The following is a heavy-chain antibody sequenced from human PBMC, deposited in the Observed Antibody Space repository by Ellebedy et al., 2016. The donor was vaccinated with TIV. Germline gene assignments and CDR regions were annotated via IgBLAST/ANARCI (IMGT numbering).Heavy chain of an antibody. V-gene: IGHV3-23*01. CDR2: ISGSGGNT. Sequence: PGGSLRLSCAASGFTFSGYSMNRVRKAPGKGLEWVSSISGSGGNTYYADSVKGRFTISRDNSKDTLYLQVNSLRAEDTAVYYCARDPVGVGPAFAIWGQGTMVTVSS. J-gene: IGHJ3*02. D-gene: IGHD4-23*01. CDR1: GFTFSGYS. CDR3: ARDPVGVGPAFAI.